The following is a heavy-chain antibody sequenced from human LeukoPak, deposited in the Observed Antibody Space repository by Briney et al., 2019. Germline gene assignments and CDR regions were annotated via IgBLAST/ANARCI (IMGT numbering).Heavy chain of an antibody. CDR2: IYYSGST. Sequence: PSETLSLTCTVSGGSINSYYWSWIRQPPGKGLEWIGYIYYSGSTNYNPSLKSRVTISVDTSKNQFSLKLSSVTAADTAVYYCARQLTRDIVATMFDPWGQGTLVTVSS. V-gene: IGHV4-59*08. CDR3: ARQLTRDIVATMFDP. J-gene: IGHJ5*02. CDR1: GGSINSYY. D-gene: IGHD5-12*01.